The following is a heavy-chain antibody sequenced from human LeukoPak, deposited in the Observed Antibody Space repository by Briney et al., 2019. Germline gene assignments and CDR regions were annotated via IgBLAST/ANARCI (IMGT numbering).Heavy chain of an antibody. CDR2: ISGSGGST. Sequence: GGSLRLSCAASGFTFSSYAMSWVRQAPGKGLEWVSSISGSGGSTQYAASVQGRFTISRDNSKNTLYLQMNSLRAEDTAVYYCANAIDTAIPYNWFDPWGQGTLVTVSS. CDR1: GFTFSSYA. CDR3: ANAIDTAIPYNWFDP. D-gene: IGHD5-18*01. J-gene: IGHJ5*02. V-gene: IGHV3-23*01.